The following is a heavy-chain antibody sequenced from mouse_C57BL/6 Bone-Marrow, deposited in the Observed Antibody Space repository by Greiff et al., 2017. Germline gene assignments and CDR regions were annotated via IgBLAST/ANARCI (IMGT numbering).Heavy chain of an antibody. D-gene: IGHD2-5*01. CDR3: TREAYYSNYGGLYFDV. CDR2: ISSGGDYI. J-gene: IGHJ1*03. CDR1: GFTFSSYA. V-gene: IGHV5-9-1*02. Sequence: EVQLVESGEGLVKPGGSLKLSCAASGFTFSSYAMSWVRQTPEKRLEWVAYISSGGDYIYYADTVKGRFTISRDNARNTLYLQMSSLKSEDTAMYYCTREAYYSNYGGLYFDVWGTGTTVTVSS.